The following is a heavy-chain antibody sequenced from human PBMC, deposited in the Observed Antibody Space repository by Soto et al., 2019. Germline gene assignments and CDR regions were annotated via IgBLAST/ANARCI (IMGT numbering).Heavy chain of an antibody. Sequence: QVVLQESGPGLVKPSETLSLTCSVSGRSITSYYWSWVLQPPGKGLEWIGYIYDNGITSQNPSLKSRVTTSADTSQNQFSLKLTSVTGADTAVYYCARTYDSNGYANEFDSWGQGILVTVTS. J-gene: IGHJ4*02. CDR1: GRSITSYY. D-gene: IGHD3-22*01. CDR3: ARTYDSNGYANEFDS. CDR2: IYDNGIT. V-gene: IGHV4-59*12.